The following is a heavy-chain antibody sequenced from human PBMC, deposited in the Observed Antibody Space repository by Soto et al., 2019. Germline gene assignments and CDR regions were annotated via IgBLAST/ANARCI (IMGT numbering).Heavy chain of an antibody. Sequence: PGGSLRLSCAASGFTFSSYAMHGVRQAPGKGLEWVAVISYDGSNKYYADSVKGRFTISRDNSKNTLYLQMNSLRAEDTAVYYCARVPCSSTSCYSSLGMDVWGQGTTVTVSS. J-gene: IGHJ6*02. CDR2: ISYDGSNK. D-gene: IGHD2-2*02. CDR3: ARVPCSSTSCYSSLGMDV. V-gene: IGHV3-30-3*01. CDR1: GFTFSSYA.